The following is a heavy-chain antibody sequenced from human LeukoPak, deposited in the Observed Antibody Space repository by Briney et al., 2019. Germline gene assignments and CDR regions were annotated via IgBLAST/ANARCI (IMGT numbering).Heavy chain of an antibody. CDR2: ISWNSGSI. CDR1: GFTFDDYA. J-gene: IGHJ3*02. Sequence: PGRSLRLSCAASGFTFDDYAMHWVRQAPGKGLEWVSGISWNSGSIGYADSVKGRFTISRDNAKNSLYLQMNSLRAEDTALYYCAKDFAHDYYDSSARGAFDIWGQGTMVTVSS. D-gene: IGHD3-22*01. V-gene: IGHV3-9*01. CDR3: AKDFAHDYYDSSARGAFDI.